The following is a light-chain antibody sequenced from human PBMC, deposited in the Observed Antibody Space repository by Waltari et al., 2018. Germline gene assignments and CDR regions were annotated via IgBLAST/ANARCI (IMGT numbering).Light chain of an antibody. J-gene: IGLJ3*02. CDR2: ENN. CDR1: SSNLGNNY. CDR3: GTWDSSLSAWV. V-gene: IGLV1-51*02. Sequence: QSVLTQPPQVSAPTGHKVTIHCTRSSSNLGNNYLSRYQQLPGTAPMLLIDENNQRPSGIPDRFSGSRSGTSATLGITGLQTGDEADYYCGTWDSSLSAWVFGGGTKLTVL.